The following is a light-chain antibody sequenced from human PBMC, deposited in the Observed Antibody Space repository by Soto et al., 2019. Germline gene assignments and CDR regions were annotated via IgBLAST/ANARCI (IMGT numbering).Light chain of an antibody. J-gene: IGKJ1*01. V-gene: IGKV3-15*01. CDR2: GTS. Sequence: EIVMTQSPATLSVSPGERATLSCRASQSVSTNLAWYQQKPGQSPRLLIYGTSTRATGVPARFSGGGSGTEFTLTINSRQSEDFAVYFCHQYNFWPTFGQGTKVEFK. CDR3: HQYNFWPT. CDR1: QSVSTN.